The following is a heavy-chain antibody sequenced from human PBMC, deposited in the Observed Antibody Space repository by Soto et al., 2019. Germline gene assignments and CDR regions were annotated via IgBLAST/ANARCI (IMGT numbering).Heavy chain of an antibody. CDR3: AAHTPGPFYGMDV. CDR2: IVVGSGNT. V-gene: IGHV1-58*01. J-gene: IGHJ6*02. Sequence: SVKVSCKAFGFTFTSSAVQWVRQARGQRLEWIGWIVVGSGNTNYAQKFQERVTITRDMSTSTAYMELSSLRSEDTAVYSCAAHTPGPFYGMDVWGQGTTVTVSS. D-gene: IGHD2-2*02. CDR1: GFTFTSSA.